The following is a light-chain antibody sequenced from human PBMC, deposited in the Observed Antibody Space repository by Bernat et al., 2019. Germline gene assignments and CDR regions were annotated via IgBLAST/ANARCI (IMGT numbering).Light chain of an antibody. CDR1: TSDIGAYDF. J-gene: IGLJ3*02. CDR3: CSFAGGNTWV. CDR2: IVN. Sequence: QSALTQPRSVSGSPGQSVTISCTGTTSDIGAYDFVSWYQQYPGKAPRFVIYIVNKRPSGVPDRVSGSKSGNTASLTISGLQAEDEADYYCCSFAGGNTWVFGGGTKLSVL. V-gene: IGLV2-11*01.